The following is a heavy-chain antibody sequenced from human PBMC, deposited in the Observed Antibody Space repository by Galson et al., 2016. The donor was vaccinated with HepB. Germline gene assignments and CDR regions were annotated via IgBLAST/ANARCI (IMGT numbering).Heavy chain of an antibody. CDR3: AKDRYTVTTLFDF. CDR1: GFTFRSCA. CDR2: CSGSGVDT. J-gene: IGHJ4*02. Sequence: LRLSCAASGFTFRSCAMSWVRQAPGKGLEWVSGCSGSGVDTLYADSVKGRFTISRDNSKNTLYLQMNSPRVEDTAVYYCAKDRYTVTTLFDFWGQGTLVTVSS. D-gene: IGHD4-17*01. V-gene: IGHV3-23*01.